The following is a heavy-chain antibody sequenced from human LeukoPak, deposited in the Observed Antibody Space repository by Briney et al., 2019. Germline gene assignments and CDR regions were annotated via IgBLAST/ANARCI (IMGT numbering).Heavy chain of an antibody. Sequence: GGSLRLSCAASGFTFSNAWMSWVRQAPGKGLEWVGRIKSKTDGGTTDYAAPVKGRFTISRDDSKNTVYLQMNSLKTEDTAVYYCTTDPDYYDSSGYYYAFDYWGQGTLVTVSS. V-gene: IGHV3-15*01. CDR3: TTDPDYYDSSGYYYAFDY. J-gene: IGHJ4*02. CDR2: IKSKTDGGTT. D-gene: IGHD3-22*01. CDR1: GFTFSNAW.